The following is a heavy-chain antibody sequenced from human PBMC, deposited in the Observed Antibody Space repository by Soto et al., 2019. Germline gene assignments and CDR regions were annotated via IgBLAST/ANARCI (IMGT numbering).Heavy chain of an antibody. Sequence: GGSLRLSCAASGFTFSSYGMHWVRQAPGKGLEWVAVISYDGSNKYYADSVKGRFTISRDNSKNTLYLQMNSLRAEDTAVYYCADTDGGYWGQGTLVTVSS. CDR1: GFTFSSYG. CDR2: ISYDGSNK. V-gene: IGHV3-30*03. CDR3: ADTDGGY. J-gene: IGHJ4*02.